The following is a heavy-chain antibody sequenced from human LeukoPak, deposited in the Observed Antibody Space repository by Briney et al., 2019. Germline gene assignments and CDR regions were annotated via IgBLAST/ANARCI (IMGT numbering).Heavy chain of an antibody. CDR1: GGSISSGGYY. J-gene: IGHJ3*02. CDR3: ARGMTGDNYDFWSGYYPSDAFDI. CDR2: IYYSGST. V-gene: IGHV4-31*03. D-gene: IGHD3-3*01. Sequence: SETLSLTCTVSGGSISSGGYYWRWIRQHPGRGLEWIEYIYYSGSTYYNPSLKSRVTISVDTSKNQFSLKLSSVTAADTAVYYCARGMTGDNYDFWSGYYPSDAFDIWGQGTMVTVSS.